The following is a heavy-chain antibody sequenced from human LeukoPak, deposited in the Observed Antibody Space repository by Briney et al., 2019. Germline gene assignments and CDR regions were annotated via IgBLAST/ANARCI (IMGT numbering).Heavy chain of an antibody. V-gene: IGHV3-7*05. D-gene: IGHD5/OR15-5a*01. CDR2: LKEDGSEK. CDR3: ARGGVSRAAFDV. Sequence: GGSLRLSCVGSGFXFSTSWISWVRQAPGKGPEWLANLKEDGSEKSYVDSVKGRFSISRDNARNSLYLEMDSLRVDDTAVYYCARGGVSRAAFDVWGQGTMVTVSS. CDR1: GFXFSTSW. J-gene: IGHJ3*01.